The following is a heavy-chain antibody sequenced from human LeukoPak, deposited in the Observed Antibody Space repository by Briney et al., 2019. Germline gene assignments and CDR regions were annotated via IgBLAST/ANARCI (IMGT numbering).Heavy chain of an antibody. D-gene: IGHD3-22*01. CDR1: GFTFSSYA. Sequence: GSLRLSCAASGFTFSSYAMSWVRQAPGKGLEWVSAISGSGGSTYYADSVKGRFTISRDNSKNTLYLQMNSLRAEDTAVYYCAGHSSGYLFALDYWGQGTLVTVSS. V-gene: IGHV3-23*01. CDR3: AGHSSGYLFALDY. CDR2: ISGSGGST. J-gene: IGHJ4*02.